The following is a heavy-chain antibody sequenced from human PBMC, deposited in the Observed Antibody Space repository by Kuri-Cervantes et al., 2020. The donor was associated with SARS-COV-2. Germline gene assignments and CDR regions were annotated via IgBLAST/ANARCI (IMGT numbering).Heavy chain of an antibody. V-gene: IGHV3-33*01. CDR1: GFSFRSYG. CDR2: IWNDGSNK. Sequence: GESLKISCAASGFSFRSYGMHWVRQAPGKGLEWVAMIWNDGSNKFYGDSVRGRFTISRDNSKNTLYLQMNSLRAEDTAVYYCARDSEGSTAVRPGYFYGMDVWGQGTTVTVSS. CDR3: ARDSEGSTAVRPGYFYGMDV. J-gene: IGHJ6*02. D-gene: IGHD6-6*01.